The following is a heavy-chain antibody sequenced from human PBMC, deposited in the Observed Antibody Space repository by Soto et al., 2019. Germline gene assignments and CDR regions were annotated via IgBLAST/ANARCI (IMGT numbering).Heavy chain of an antibody. CDR1: GFPFSSFS. Sequence: ESVGGLVKPGGSLRLACAASGFPFSSFSWNWVRQAPGKGLEWVSSISPGGNSVYYADSVKGRFTISRDNAKNSLYLQMNNLRAEDAAVYYCARPRGPRGYDLIDYWGQGTLVTVSS. V-gene: IGHV3-21*04. J-gene: IGHJ4*02. D-gene: IGHD5-12*01. CDR2: ISPGGNSV. CDR3: ARPRGPRGYDLIDY.